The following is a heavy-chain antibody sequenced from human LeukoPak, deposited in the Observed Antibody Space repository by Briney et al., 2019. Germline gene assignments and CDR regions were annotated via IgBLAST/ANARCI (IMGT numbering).Heavy chain of an antibody. Sequence: ASVKVSCKASGYTFTSYYMHWVRQAPGQGLEWMGIINPSGGSTSYAQKLQGRVTMTRDTSTSTVYMELSSLRSEDTAVYYCARDPPHYYGSGSSYYFDYWGQGTLVTVSS. D-gene: IGHD3-10*01. V-gene: IGHV1-46*01. CDR2: INPSGGST. CDR3: ARDPPHYYGSGSSYYFDY. CDR1: GYTFTSYY. J-gene: IGHJ4*02.